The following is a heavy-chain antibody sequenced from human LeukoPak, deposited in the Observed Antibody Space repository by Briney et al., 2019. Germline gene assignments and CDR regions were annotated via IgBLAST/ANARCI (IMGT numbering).Heavy chain of an antibody. D-gene: IGHD3-16*02. Sequence: ASVKVSCKASGYTFTSYAMHWVRQAPGQRLEWMGWINAGNGNTKYSQKFQGRVTITRDTSASTAYMELSSLRSEDTAVYYCARGGQDVWGSYRPYPFDYWGQGTLVTVSS. J-gene: IGHJ4*02. CDR3: ARGGQDVWGSYRPYPFDY. CDR2: INAGNGNT. V-gene: IGHV1-3*01. CDR1: GYTFTSYA.